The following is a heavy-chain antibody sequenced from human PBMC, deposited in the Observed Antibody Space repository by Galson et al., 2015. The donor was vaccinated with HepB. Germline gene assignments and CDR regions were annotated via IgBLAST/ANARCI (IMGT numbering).Heavy chain of an antibody. CDR3: ARDGLRSSNWNGFDY. CDR2: ISFDGNDK. CDR1: GFTFSTYA. D-gene: IGHD1-1*01. V-gene: IGHV3-30*04. J-gene: IGHJ4*02. Sequence: SLRLSCAASGFTFSTYAMHWVRQAPGKGLEWVAVISFDGNDKYYADSVKGRFTISKDNSENTVYLQMNRLRGGDTAVYFCARDGLRSSNWNGFDYWGQGTLVTVSS.